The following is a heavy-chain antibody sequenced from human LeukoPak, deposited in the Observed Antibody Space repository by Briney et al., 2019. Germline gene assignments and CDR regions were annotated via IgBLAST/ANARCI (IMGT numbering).Heavy chain of an antibody. D-gene: IGHD3/OR15-3a*01. Sequence: SETLSLTCTVSGGSISSYYWSWIRQPAGKGLEWIGRIYTSGSTNYNPSLKSRVTMSVDTSKNQFSLKLSSVTAADTAVYYCARGFKDSHYYYYYYMDVWGKGTTVTVSS. CDR1: GGSISSYY. CDR3: ARGFKDSHYYYYYYMDV. V-gene: IGHV4-4*07. CDR2: IYTSGST. J-gene: IGHJ6*03.